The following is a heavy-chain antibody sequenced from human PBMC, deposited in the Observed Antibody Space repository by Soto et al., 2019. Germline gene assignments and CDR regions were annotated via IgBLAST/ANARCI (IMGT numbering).Heavy chain of an antibody. D-gene: IGHD2-15*01. CDR2: IYYSGST. CDR1: GGSISSGGYY. V-gene: IGHV4-31*03. Sequence: PSETLSLTCTVSGGSISSGGYYWSWIRQHPGKGLEWIGYIYYSGSTYYNPSLKSRVTISVDTSKNQFSLKLSSVTAADTAVYYCARDCSGGSCSIDYWGQGTLVTVSS. CDR3: ARDCSGGSCSIDY. J-gene: IGHJ4*02.